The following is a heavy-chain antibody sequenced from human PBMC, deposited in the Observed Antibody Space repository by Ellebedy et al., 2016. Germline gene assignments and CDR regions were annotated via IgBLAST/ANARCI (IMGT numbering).Heavy chain of an antibody. CDR1: GYTFTTYA. CDR2: INAGNGNT. J-gene: IGHJ6*02. CDR3: ARHYDFWSGYKVYYYNGMDV. D-gene: IGHD3-3*01. Sequence: ASVKVSCKASGYTFTTYAIHWVRQAPGQRLEWMGWINAGNGNTKYSQKFQGRVTITADKSTSTAYMELSSLRSEDTAVYYCARHYDFWSGYKVYYYNGMDVWGQGTTVTVSS. V-gene: IGHV1-3*01.